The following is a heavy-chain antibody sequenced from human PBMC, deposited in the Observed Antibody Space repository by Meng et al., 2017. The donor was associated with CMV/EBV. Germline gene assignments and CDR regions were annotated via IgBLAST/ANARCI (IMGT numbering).Heavy chain of an antibody. Sequence: QVPLVQSGAKLKKPGASGKVSCKASGYTFTGYYMHWVRQAPGQGLEWMGWINPNSGGTNYAQKFQDRVTMTRDTSISTAYMELSRLRSDDTAVYYCARHYDYDDYWGQGTLVTVSS. V-gene: IGHV1-2*02. J-gene: IGHJ4*02. CDR2: INPNSGGT. CDR1: GYTFTGYY. CDR3: ARHYDYDDY. D-gene: IGHD3-16*01.